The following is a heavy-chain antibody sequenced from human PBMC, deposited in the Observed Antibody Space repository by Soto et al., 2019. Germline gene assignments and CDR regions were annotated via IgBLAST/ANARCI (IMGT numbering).Heavy chain of an antibody. CDR2: IYYSGST. J-gene: IGHJ4*02. CDR1: GGSISSYY. CDR3: ARRYGYSFDY. V-gene: IGHV4-59*08. Sequence: QVQLQESGPGLVKPSETLSLTCTVSGGSISSYYWSWIRQPPGKGLEWIWYIYYSGSTNYNPSLNSRGTISVDTSKNHFSLKLSSVTAADTAVYYCARRYGYSFDYWGQGTLVPVAS. D-gene: IGHD1-1*01.